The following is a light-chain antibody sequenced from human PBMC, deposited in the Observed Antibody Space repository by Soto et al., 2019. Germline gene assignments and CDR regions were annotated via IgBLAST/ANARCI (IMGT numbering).Light chain of an antibody. Sequence: ESVLMQFPATLSLTPGERATLSCRASQSVSSSYFAWYQQRFGQAPRLLIYGASSRATGIPDRFSGSGSGTDFTLTISRLEPEDFAVYYCQQYGSSSWTFGQGTKVDIK. V-gene: IGKV3-20*01. CDR2: GAS. CDR1: QSVSSSY. J-gene: IGKJ1*01. CDR3: QQYGSSSWT.